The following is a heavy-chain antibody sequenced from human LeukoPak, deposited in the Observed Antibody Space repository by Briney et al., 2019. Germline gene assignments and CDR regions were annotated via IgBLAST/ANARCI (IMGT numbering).Heavy chain of an antibody. J-gene: IGHJ4*02. D-gene: IGHD4-17*01. CDR2: IRTKPKSYGT. CDR1: GFTFSGSA. CDR3: ARLSSGAYGDYACDY. V-gene: IGHV3-73*01. Sequence: QPGGSLRLSCAASGFTFSGSAMHWVRQASGKGLEWIGLIRTKPKSYGTAYAASVKGRFTISRDDSKNTAYLQMNSLQTEDTAVYYCARLSSGAYGDYACDYWGQGTLVTVSS.